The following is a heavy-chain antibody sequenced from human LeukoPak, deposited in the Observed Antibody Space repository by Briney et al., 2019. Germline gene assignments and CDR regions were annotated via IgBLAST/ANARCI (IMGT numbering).Heavy chain of an antibody. J-gene: IGHJ6*03. CDR3: ARVSYSYGYFDYYYYMDV. V-gene: IGHV3-23*01. Sequence: GGSLRLSCAASGFTFSSYAMSWVRQAPGKGLEWVSAISGSGGSTYYADSVKGRFTISRDNSKNTLYLQMNSLRAEDTAVYYCARVSYSYGYFDYYYYMDVWGKGTTVTISS. CDR2: ISGSGGST. D-gene: IGHD5-18*01. CDR1: GFTFSSYA.